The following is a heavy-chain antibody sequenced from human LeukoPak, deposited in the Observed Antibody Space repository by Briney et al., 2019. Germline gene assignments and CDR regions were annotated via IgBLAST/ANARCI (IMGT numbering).Heavy chain of an antibody. CDR1: GFTLSNHW. CDR2: IKSDGIST. CDR3: TSRGGGDNYDFDY. Sequence: GGSLRLSCAVSGFTLSNHWMHWVRQAPGKGLVWVSRIKSDGISTSYADSVKGRFTISRDNAKNTLYLQMKSLRAEDTAVYYCTSRGGGDNYDFDYWGQGTLVTVSS. V-gene: IGHV3-74*01. J-gene: IGHJ4*02. D-gene: IGHD5-24*01.